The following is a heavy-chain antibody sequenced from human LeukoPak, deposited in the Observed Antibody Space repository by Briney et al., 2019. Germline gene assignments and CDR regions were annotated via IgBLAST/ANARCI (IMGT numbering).Heavy chain of an antibody. J-gene: IGHJ4*02. CDR2: ISNDGSKK. CDR3: AKDRYSYAFEYSDS. V-gene: IGHV3-30*18. D-gene: IGHD5-18*01. CDR1: GFTFSSYG. Sequence: GGSLRLSCAASGFTFSSYGMHWVRQAPGKGLDWVAVISNDGSKKYYADSVKGRFTISRDNSTNTLSLQVSSLRTEDTAVYYCAKDRYSYAFEYSDSWGQGTLVTVSS.